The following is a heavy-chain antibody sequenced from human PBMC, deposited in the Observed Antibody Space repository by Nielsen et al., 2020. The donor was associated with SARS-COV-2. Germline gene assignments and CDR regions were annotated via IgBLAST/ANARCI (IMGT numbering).Heavy chain of an antibody. CDR2: ISGSGGST. CDR1: GFTFSSYA. CDR3: AKDYGSGSYENWFDP. D-gene: IGHD3-10*01. J-gene: IGHJ5*02. Sequence: GGSLRLSCAASGFTFSSYAMSWVRQAPGKGLEWVSAISGSGGSTYYADPVKGRFTISRDNSKNTLYLQMNSLRAEDTAVYYCAKDYGSGSYENWFDPWGQGTLVTVSS. V-gene: IGHV3-23*01.